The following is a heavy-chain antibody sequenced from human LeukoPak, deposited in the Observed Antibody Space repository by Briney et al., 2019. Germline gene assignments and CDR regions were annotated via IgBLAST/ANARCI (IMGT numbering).Heavy chain of an antibody. CDR3: AKDTTWGITIFGVDYFDY. CDR2: ISAYNGNT. CDR1: GYTFTSYG. J-gene: IGHJ4*02. Sequence: ASVKVSCKASGYTFTSYGISWVRQAPGQGLEWMGWISAYNGNTNYAQKLQGRVTMTTDTSTSTAYMELRSLRSDDTAVYYCAKDTTWGITIFGVDYFDYWGQGTLVTVSS. D-gene: IGHD3-3*01. V-gene: IGHV1-18*01.